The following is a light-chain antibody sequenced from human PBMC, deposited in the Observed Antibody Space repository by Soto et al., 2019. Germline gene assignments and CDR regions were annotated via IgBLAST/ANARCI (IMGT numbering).Light chain of an antibody. J-gene: IGKJ5*01. Sequence: EVVMTQSPATLSVSPGERATLSCWASQSVRSDLAWYQQKPGQTPRLLIYGASTRAPGIPARFSGSGSGTEFTLTISSLQSEDFEVYYCQQYNNWPPITFGKGKRLEI. V-gene: IGKV3-15*01. CDR2: GAS. CDR3: QQYNNWPPIT. CDR1: QSVRSD.